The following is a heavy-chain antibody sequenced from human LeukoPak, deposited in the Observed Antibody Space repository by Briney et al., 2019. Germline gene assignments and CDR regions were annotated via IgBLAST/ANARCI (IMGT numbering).Heavy chain of an antibody. CDR3: ARVGYYYDSSGYYAEYYFDY. Sequence: SETLSLTCTVSGGSISSYYWSWIRQPAGKGLEWIGRIYTSGSTNYNPSLKSRVTMSVDTSKNQFSLKLSSVTAADTAVYYCARVGYYYDSSGYYAEYYFDYWGQGTLVTVSS. CDR1: GGSISSYY. V-gene: IGHV4-4*07. J-gene: IGHJ4*02. D-gene: IGHD3-22*01. CDR2: IYTSGST.